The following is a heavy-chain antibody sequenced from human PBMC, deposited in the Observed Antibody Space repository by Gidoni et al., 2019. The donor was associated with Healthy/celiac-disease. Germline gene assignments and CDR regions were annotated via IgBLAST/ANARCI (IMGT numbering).Heavy chain of an antibody. CDR1: GLSISGGDYY. CDR2: IYYSGNT. D-gene: IGHD6-13*01. Sequence: QVQLQESGPGLVKPSQTLSLTCPVSGLSISGGDYYWSWIRQHPGKGLEWIGYIYYSGNTYYKPSLNSRLTISGDTSKNQFPLNLSSVTAADTAVYYCAGAIISISWYHFDYWGQGTLVTVSS. V-gene: IGHV4-31*03. J-gene: IGHJ4*02. CDR3: AGAIISISWYHFDY.